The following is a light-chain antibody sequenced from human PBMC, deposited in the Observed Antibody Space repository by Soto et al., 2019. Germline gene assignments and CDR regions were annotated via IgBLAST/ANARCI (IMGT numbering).Light chain of an antibody. J-gene: IGKJ1*01. CDR1: ETVNSNY. V-gene: IGKV3-20*01. Sequence: EIVLTQSPGTLSLSPGERVTLSCRASETVNSNYLAWYQQKRGQAPRLLIYGASRRATGIPDRFSGSGSGTDFTLTITRLEPEDFAVYYCQQYGSSRTFGQGTKVDI. CDR3: QQYGSSRT. CDR2: GAS.